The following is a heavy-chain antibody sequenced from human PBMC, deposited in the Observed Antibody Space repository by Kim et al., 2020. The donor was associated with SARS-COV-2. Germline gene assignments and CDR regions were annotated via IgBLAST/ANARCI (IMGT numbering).Heavy chain of an antibody. D-gene: IGHD2-21*02. V-gene: IGHV3-30-3*01. J-gene: IGHJ6*03. CDR3: ATDPLDCNRDYYYYMFV. Sequence: GGSLRLSCAASGFTFSSYAMHWVRQAPGKGLEWVAVISYDGSNKYYADSVKGRFTISRDNSKNTLYLQMNSLRAEDTAVYYCATDPLDCNRDYYYYMFV. CDR1: GFTFSSYA. CDR2: ISYDGSNK.